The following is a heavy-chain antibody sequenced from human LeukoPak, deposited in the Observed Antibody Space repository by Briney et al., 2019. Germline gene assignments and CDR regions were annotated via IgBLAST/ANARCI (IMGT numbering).Heavy chain of an antibody. CDR2: ISYDGSNK. Sequence: GGSLRLSCAASGFTFSSYAMHWVRQAPGKGLEWVAVISYDGSNKYYADSVKGRFTISRDNSKNTLYLQMNSLRAEDTAVYYCARAQCRSRAPYCSSTSCSSLCYYYGMDVWGQGTTVTVSS. CDR3: ARAQCRSRAPYCSSTSCSSLCYYYGMDV. D-gene: IGHD2-2*01. CDR1: GFTFSSYA. V-gene: IGHV3-30-3*01. J-gene: IGHJ6*02.